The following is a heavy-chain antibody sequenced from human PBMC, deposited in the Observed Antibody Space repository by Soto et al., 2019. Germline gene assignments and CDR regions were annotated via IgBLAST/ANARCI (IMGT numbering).Heavy chain of an antibody. CDR2: IYDAGTT. CDR1: GASVSRIGFH. Sequence: QVQLQESGPGLVKPSETLSLTCAVSGASVSRIGFHWGWIRQPPGQGLEWIGSIYDAGTTFYNPSLKSRVPISADTSKKHFSLRLTSVTAADTAVYYCARRGSGHTFDYWSQGTLVTVSS. D-gene: IGHD3-10*01. V-gene: IGHV4-39*01. CDR3: ARRGSGHTFDY. J-gene: IGHJ4*02.